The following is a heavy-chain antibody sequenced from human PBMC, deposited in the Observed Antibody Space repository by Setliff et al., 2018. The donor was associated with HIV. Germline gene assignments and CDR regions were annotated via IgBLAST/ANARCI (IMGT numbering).Heavy chain of an antibody. CDR2: ICYSGST. CDR1: GDFFSSDYY. CDR3: ARRSGWSLDY. V-gene: IGHV4-38-2*02. J-gene: IGHJ4*02. D-gene: IGHD6-19*01. Sequence: LETLSLTCNVSGDFFSSDYYWGWIRQPPGKGLEWIGSICYSGSTYYNPSLKSRVTISVDTSKNQFSLKLSSVTAADTAVYYCARRSGWSLDYWGQGTLVTVSS.